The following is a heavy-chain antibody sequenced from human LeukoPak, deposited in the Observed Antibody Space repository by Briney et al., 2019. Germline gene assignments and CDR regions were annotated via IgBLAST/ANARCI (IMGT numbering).Heavy chain of an antibody. CDR1: GGSFSGYY. CDR3: AGDRGGDSGSHFDY. J-gene: IGHJ4*02. V-gene: IGHV4-34*01. Sequence: SETLSLTCAVYGGSFSGYYWSWIRQPPGKGLEWIGEINHSGSTNYNPSLKSRVTISVDKSKNQFSLKLSSVTAADTAVYYCAGDRGGDSGSHFDYWGQGTLVTVSS. D-gene: IGHD1-26*01. CDR2: INHSGST.